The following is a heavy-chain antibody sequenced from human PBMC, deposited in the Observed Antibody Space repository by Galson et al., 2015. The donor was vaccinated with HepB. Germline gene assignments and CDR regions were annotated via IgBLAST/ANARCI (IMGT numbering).Heavy chain of an antibody. J-gene: IGHJ4*02. CDR1: GFTFSNYA. CDR2: LSYDGGSI. Sequence: SLRLSCAASGFTFSNYAMHWARQVPGKGLEWGAVLSYDGGSILYADSVMGRFIISRDNSKNTLHLQMNSLTADDTAVYYCAREPRYCSSTSCPSARGLFDYWGQGTLVTVSS. V-gene: IGHV3-30-3*01. D-gene: IGHD2-2*01. CDR3: AREPRYCSSTSCPSARGLFDY.